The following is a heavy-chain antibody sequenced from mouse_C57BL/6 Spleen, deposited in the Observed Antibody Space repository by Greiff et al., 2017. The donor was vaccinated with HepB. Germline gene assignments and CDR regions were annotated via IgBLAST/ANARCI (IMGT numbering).Heavy chain of an antibody. CDR1: GYTFTSYG. Sequence: QVQLQQPGTELVKPGASVKLSCKASGYTFTSYGISWVKQRTGQGLEWIGEIYPRSGNTYYNEKFKGKATLTADKSSSTAYMELRSLTSEDSAVYFCARWRDYDVIDYWGQGTTLTVSS. CDR3: ARWRDYDVIDY. D-gene: IGHD2-4*01. J-gene: IGHJ2*01. CDR2: IYPRSGNT. V-gene: IGHV1-81*01.